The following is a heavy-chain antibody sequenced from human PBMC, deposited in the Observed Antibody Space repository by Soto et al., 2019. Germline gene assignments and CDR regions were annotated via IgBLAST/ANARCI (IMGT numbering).Heavy chain of an antibody. J-gene: IGHJ3*02. CDR2: IANRGDT. CDR1: GFIVNDSY. CDR3: AREPRYCRGGSCSITGDAYDI. D-gene: IGHD2-15*01. Sequence: EVQLVESGGGLVQPGGSLRLSCTASGFIVNDSYVIWVRQAPRKGLEWVSIIANRGDTHYADSVRGRFSLSRDISDNTLHLQMNSLRVEDTVVYYCAREPRYCRGGSCSITGDAYDIWGQGTMVTVSS. V-gene: IGHV3-66*01.